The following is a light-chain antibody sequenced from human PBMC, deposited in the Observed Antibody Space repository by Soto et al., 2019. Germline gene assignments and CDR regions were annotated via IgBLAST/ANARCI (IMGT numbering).Light chain of an antibody. Sequence: EIVLTQSPATLSLSPGERATLSCRASQSVSSYLAWYQQKPGQAPRLLIYDASNRATGIPARFSGSGSGTDFTLTISSLEPEDFAVYCCQQYGSSPRAFGQGTKVDIK. J-gene: IGKJ1*01. CDR1: QSVSSY. CDR3: QQYGSSPRA. CDR2: DAS. V-gene: IGKV3-11*01.